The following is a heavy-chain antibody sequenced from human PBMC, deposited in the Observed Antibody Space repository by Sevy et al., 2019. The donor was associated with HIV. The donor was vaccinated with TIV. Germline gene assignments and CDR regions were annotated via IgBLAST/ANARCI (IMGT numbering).Heavy chain of an antibody. D-gene: IGHD4-17*01. CDR2: IKQDGSEK. Sequence: GGSLRLSCAASGFTFSSYWMSWVRQAPGKGLEWVANIKQDGSEKYYVDSVKGRFTISRDNAKNSLYLQMNSLRAEDTSGDYCARNYGDYVSNWGQGTLVTVSS. V-gene: IGHV3-7*01. CDR1: GFTFSSYW. J-gene: IGHJ4*02. CDR3: ARNYGDYVSN.